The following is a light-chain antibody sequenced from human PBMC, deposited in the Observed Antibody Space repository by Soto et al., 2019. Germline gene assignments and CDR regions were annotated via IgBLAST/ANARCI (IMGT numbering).Light chain of an antibody. CDR2: AAS. V-gene: IGKV1-39*01. CDR3: QQSYSTPLIT. Sequence: IRMTQSPSSFSASTGDRVTITCRASQSISSYLTWYQQKPGKAPKLLIYAASSLQSGVPSRFSGSGSGTDFTLTISSLQPEDFATYYCQQSYSTPLITFGQGTRREIK. J-gene: IGKJ5*01. CDR1: QSISSY.